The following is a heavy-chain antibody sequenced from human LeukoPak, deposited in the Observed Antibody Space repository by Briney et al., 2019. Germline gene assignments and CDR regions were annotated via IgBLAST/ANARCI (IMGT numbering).Heavy chain of an antibody. V-gene: IGHV4-34*01. CDR2: INHSGST. CDR1: GGSFSGYY. CDR3: ARDPGLDYGDYGNDY. D-gene: IGHD4-17*01. Sequence: SETLSLTCAVHGGSFSGYYWSWIRQPPGKGLEWIGEINHSGSTNYNPSLKSRVTISVDTSKNQFSLKLSSVTAADTAVYYCARDPGLDYGDYGNDYWGQGTLVTVSS. J-gene: IGHJ4*02.